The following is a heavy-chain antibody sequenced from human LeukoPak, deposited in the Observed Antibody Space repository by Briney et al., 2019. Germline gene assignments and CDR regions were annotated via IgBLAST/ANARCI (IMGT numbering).Heavy chain of an antibody. CDR2: IYYSGST. CDR3: ARHAGAGRYSYGQLFDY. V-gene: IGHV4-39*01. CDR1: GGSISSSSYY. Sequence: SETLSLTCTVSGGSISSSSYYWGWIRQPPGKGLEWIGSIYYSGSTYYNPSLKSRVTISVDTSKNQFSLKLSSVTAADTAVYYCARHAGAGRYSYGQLFDYWGQGTLVTVSS. J-gene: IGHJ4*02. D-gene: IGHD5-18*01.